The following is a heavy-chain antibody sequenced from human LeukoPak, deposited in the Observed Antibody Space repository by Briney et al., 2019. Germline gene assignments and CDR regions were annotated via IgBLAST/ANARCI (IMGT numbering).Heavy chain of an antibody. D-gene: IGHD3-10*01. J-gene: IGHJ4*02. CDR1: GGSISSGSYY. CDR2: IYTSGST. Sequence: NSSQTLSLTCTVSGGSISSGSYYWSWIRQPAGKGLEWIGRIYTSGSTNYNPSLKSRVTISVDTSKNQFSLKLSSVTAADTAVYYCASLITMVRSFDYWGQGTLVTVSS. CDR3: ASLITMVRSFDY. V-gene: IGHV4-61*02.